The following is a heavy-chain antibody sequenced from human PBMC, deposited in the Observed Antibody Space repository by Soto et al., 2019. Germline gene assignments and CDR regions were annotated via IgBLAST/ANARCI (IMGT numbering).Heavy chain of an antibody. CDR1: GGSISSGGSY. CDR2: IYYSGGT. J-gene: IGHJ2*01. D-gene: IGHD2-21*02. Sequence: QVQLQESGPGLVKPSQTLSLTCTVSGGSISSGGSYWSWIRQHPGKGLEWIGYIYYSGGTYYNPSLKSRVTISVDTSKNQFSLKLSSVTAAATAVYYCASASGGDWRYFDLWGRGTLVTVSS. V-gene: IGHV4-31*03. CDR3: ASASGGDWRYFDL.